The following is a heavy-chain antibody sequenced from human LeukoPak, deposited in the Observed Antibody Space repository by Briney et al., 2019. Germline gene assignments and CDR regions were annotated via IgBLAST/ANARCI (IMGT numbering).Heavy chain of an antibody. CDR3: ARDPRPSYEDNWFDP. CDR1: GYTFTGYY. J-gene: IGHJ5*02. V-gene: IGHV1-2*02. D-gene: IGHD5-12*01. CDR2: INPNSGGT. Sequence: ASVKVSCKASGYTFTGYYMHWVRQAPGQGLEWMGWINPNSGGTNYAQKIQGRVTMTRDTSISTAYMELSRLRSDDTAVYYCARDPRPSYEDNWFDPWGQGTLVTVSS.